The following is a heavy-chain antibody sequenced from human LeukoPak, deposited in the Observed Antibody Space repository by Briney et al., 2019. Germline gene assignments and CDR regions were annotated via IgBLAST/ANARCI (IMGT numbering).Heavy chain of an antibody. CDR1: GLTFSSYA. Sequence: GGSLRLSCAASGLTFSSYAMSWVRQAPGKGLEWVSAISGSGGSTYYADSVKGRFTISRDNSKNTLYLQMNSLRAEDTAVYYCAKELWFGELLSGVFDYWGQGTLVTVSS. J-gene: IGHJ4*02. D-gene: IGHD3-10*01. CDR2: ISGSGGST. CDR3: AKELWFGELLSGVFDY. V-gene: IGHV3-23*01.